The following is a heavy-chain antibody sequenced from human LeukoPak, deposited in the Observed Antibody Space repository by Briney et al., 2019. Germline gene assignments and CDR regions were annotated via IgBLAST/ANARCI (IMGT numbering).Heavy chain of an antibody. J-gene: IGHJ6*03. CDR1: GFTFSSCG. V-gene: IGHV3-7*01. CDR3: ARETDGSGSFDYYYYMDV. Sequence: GGSLRLSCAASGFTFSSCGMSWVRQAPGKGLEWVANIKQDGSEKYYVDSVKGRFTISRDNAKNSLYLQMNSLRAEDTAVYYCARETDGSGSFDYYYYMDVWAKGPRSPSP. D-gene: IGHD3-10*01. CDR2: IKQDGSEK.